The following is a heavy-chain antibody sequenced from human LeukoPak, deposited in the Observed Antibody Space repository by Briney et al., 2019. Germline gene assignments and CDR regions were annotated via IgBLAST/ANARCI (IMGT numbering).Heavy chain of an antibody. D-gene: IGHD6-13*01. Sequence: GGSLRLSCAASGFTVSSNYMSWVRQAPGKGLEWVSGISWNSGSIGYADSVKGRFTISRDNAKNSLYLQMNSLRAEDTAVYYCAREQQLVLGYWGQGTLVTVSS. J-gene: IGHJ4*02. CDR2: ISWNSGSI. CDR3: AREQQLVLGY. V-gene: IGHV3-11*01. CDR1: GFTVSSNY.